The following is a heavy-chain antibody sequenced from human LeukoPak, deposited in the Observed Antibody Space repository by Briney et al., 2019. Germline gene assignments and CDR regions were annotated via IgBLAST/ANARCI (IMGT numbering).Heavy chain of an antibody. CDR2: IYYNGNT. CDR1: GGSINGHY. V-gene: IGHV4-59*08. D-gene: IGHD6-13*01. J-gene: IGHJ5*02. CDR3: TGLHFAAAEEFDP. Sequence: SSETLSLTCTVSGGSINGHYWSWIRQSPGKVLEWIGYIYYNGNTNYNPSLKSRITISVDTSKNQFSLNLSSVTAADTAVYYCTGLHFAAAEEFDPWGQGTLVTVSS.